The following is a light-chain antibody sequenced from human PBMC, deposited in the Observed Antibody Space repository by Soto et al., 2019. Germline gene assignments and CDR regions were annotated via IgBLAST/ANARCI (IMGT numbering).Light chain of an antibody. CDR3: QQYKSYSWT. J-gene: IGKJ1*01. CDR1: HHISDY. CDR2: DAS. Sequence: DIQMTQSPSSLSASVGDRFTITCQAGHHISDYLNWYQQKPGKAPKLLIYDASNLQTGVPVRFRGSGSGTEFTLTISSLQPDDYATYYCQQYKSYSWTFGQGTKVDIK. V-gene: IGKV1-33*01.